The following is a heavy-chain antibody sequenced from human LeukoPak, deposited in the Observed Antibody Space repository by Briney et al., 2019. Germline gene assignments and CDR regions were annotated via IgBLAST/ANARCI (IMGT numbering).Heavy chain of an antibody. J-gene: IGHJ4*02. Sequence: GSLRLSCAASGFTFSTYAMSWVRQAPGKGLEWVSVISGSGGSPYYAGSMKGRFTISRDNSRNTLYLQMNSLRAEDTAVYYCAKQYYGSGSYYVRFDYWGQGTLVTVSS. CDR2: ISGSGGSP. CDR3: AKQYYGSGSYYVRFDY. CDR1: GFTFSTYA. V-gene: IGHV3-23*01. D-gene: IGHD3-10*01.